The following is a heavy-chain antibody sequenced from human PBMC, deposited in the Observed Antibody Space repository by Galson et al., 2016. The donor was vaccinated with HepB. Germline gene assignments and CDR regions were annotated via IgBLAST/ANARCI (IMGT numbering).Heavy chain of an antibody. CDR3: AREASYVNVLDH. V-gene: IGHV3-30*04. CDR2: ISYDGTKI. CDR1: GFPFSGYP. D-gene: IGHD5-18*01. J-gene: IGHJ4*02. Sequence: SLRLSCAASGFPFSGYPIHWVRQAPGKGLDWVASISYDGTKINYADSVKGRFTISRDNSKNTVSLQMNSLRVDDTAVFYCAREASYVNVLDHWGQRTLVTVSS.